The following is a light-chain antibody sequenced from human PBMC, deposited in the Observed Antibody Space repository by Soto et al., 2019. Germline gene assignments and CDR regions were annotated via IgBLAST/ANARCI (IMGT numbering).Light chain of an antibody. CDR2: GAS. J-gene: IGKJ4*01. Sequence: DIQMTQSPSSLSTSVGDRVTITCRTSQSVSTYLNWYQQRPGKAPKLLIYGASSLQSGVPSRFSGSRSGTHFTLTISSLQPEDFATYYCQEGSTLLTFGGGTKVEIK. CDR3: QEGSTLLT. CDR1: QSVSTY. V-gene: IGKV1-39*01.